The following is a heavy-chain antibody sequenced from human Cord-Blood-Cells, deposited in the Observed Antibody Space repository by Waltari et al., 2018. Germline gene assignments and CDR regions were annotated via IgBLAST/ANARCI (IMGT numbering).Heavy chain of an antibody. J-gene: IGHJ5*02. CDR2: INPNSGGT. Sequence: QVQLVQSGAEVKKPGASVKVSCKASGYTFTGYYMHWVRQAPGHGLEWMGWINPNSGGTNYAQKFQGWVTMTRDTSISTAYMELSRLRSDDTAVYYCARDPTGGRLGTGDKSWFDPWGQGTLVTVSS. CDR3: ARDPTGGRLGTGDKSWFDP. CDR1: GYTFTGYY. D-gene: IGHD7-27*01. V-gene: IGHV1-2*04.